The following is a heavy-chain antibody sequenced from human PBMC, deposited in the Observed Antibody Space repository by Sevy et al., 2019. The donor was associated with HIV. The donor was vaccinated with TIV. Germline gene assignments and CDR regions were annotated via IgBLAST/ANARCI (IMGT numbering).Heavy chain of an antibody. CDR1: GYSFTSYW. V-gene: IGHV5-51*01. J-gene: IGHJ3*02. CDR2: IYPGDSDT. CDR3: ARAMATTYDAFDI. Sequence: GESLKISCKGSGYSFTSYWIGWVRQMPGKGLEWMGIIYPGDSDTRYSPSFKGQVTISADKSISTAYLQWSSLKASDTAMYYCARAMATTYDAFDIWGQGTMVTVSS. D-gene: IGHD5-12*01.